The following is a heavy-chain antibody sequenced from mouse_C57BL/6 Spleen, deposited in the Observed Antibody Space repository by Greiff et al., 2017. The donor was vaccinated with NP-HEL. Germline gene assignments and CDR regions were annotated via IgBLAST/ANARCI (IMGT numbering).Heavy chain of an antibody. V-gene: IGHV1-15*01. CDR3: TTMITTAMDY. Sequence: QVQLKQSGAELVRPGASVTLSCKASGYTFTDYEMHWVKQTPVHGLEWIGAIDPETGGTAYNQKFKGKAILTADKSSSTAYMELRSLTSEDSAVYYCTTMITTAMDYWGQGTSVTVSS. D-gene: IGHD2-4*01. CDR2: IDPETGGT. CDR1: GYTFTDYE. J-gene: IGHJ4*01.